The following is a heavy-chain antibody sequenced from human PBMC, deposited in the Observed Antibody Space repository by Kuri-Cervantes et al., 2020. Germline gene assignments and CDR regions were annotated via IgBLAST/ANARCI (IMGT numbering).Heavy chain of an antibody. CDR1: GGSISSYY. D-gene: IGHD3-10*01. CDR3: ARTLLWFGEKIDY. CDR2: IYYSGST. Sequence: ESLKISCTVSGGSISSYYWSWIRQPPGKGLEWIGYIYYSGSTYYNPSLKSRVTISVDTSKNQFSLKLSSVTAADTAVYYCARTLLWFGEKIDYWGQGTLVTVSS. J-gene: IGHJ4*02. V-gene: IGHV4-59*12.